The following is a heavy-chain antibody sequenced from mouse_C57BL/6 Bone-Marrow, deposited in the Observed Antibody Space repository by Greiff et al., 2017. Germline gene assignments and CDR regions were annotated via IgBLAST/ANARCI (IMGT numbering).Heavy chain of an antibody. V-gene: IGHV1-62-2*01. CDR1: GYTFTEYT. J-gene: IGHJ2*01. CDR3: ARHEGRTLYYEGYYFDY. Sequence: QVQLQQSGAELVKPGASVKLSCKASGYTFTEYTIHWVKQRPGQGLEWIGWFYPGSGSIKYNEKFKDKATLTADKSSSTVYMELSRLTSEDSTVYFGARHEGRTLYYEGYYFDYWGQGTTLTVSS. CDR2: FYPGSGSI. D-gene: IGHD1-1*01.